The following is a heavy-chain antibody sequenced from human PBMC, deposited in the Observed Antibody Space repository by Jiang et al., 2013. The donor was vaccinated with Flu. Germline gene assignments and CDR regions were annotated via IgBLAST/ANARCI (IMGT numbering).Heavy chain of an antibody. Sequence: KASGYTFTGYYMHWVRQAPGQGLEWMGGIIPIFGTANYAQKFQGRVTITADESTSTAYMELSSLRSEDTAVYYCARGGDYPNVNAFDIWGQGTMVTVSS. V-gene: IGHV1-69*01. D-gene: IGHD4-17*01. CDR2: IIPIFGTA. CDR3: ARGGDYPNVNAFDI. CDR1: GYTFTGYY. J-gene: IGHJ3*02.